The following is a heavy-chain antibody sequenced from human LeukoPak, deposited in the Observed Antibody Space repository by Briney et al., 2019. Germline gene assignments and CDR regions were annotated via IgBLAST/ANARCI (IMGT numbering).Heavy chain of an antibody. CDR2: ISSSSSTI. V-gene: IGHV3-48*02. Sequence: PGRSLRLSCAASGFTFSSYSMNWVRQAPGKGLEWVSYISSSSSTIYYADSVKGRFTISRDNAKNSLYLQMNSLRDEDTAVYYCATVRTATRYSGSYPFDYWGQGTLVTVSS. D-gene: IGHD1-26*01. CDR3: ATVRTATRYSGSYPFDY. CDR1: GFTFSSYS. J-gene: IGHJ4*02.